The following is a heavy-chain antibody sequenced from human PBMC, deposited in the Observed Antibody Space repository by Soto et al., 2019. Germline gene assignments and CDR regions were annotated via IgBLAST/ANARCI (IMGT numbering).Heavy chain of an antibody. Sequence: SETLSLTCAVSGYSISSGYYWGFIRQPPGKGLEWIGSIFHSGTNFYNPSLKSRVTISVDTSKNQFSLRLSSVTAADTAMYYCVRDLGGTAAPGSQSDYWGQGTLVTVSS. J-gene: IGHJ4*02. D-gene: IGHD6-13*01. CDR1: GYSISSGYY. V-gene: IGHV4-38-2*02. CDR2: IFHSGTN. CDR3: VRDLGGTAAPGSQSDY.